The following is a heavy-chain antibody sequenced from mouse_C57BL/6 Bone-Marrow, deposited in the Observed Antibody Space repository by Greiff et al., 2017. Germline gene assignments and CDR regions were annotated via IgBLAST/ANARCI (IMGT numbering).Heavy chain of an antibody. D-gene: IGHD2-4*01. CDR3: ARGDYDGGPWFAY. CDR2: INPYNGGT. J-gene: IGHJ3*01. CDR1: GYTFTDYY. V-gene: IGHV1-19*01. Sequence: VQLQQSGPVLVKPGASVKMSCKASGYTFTDYYMNWVKQSHGKSLEWIGVINPYNGGTSYNQKFKGKATLTVDKSSSTAYMELNSLTSEDAAVYYCARGDYDGGPWFAYWGQGTLVTVSA.